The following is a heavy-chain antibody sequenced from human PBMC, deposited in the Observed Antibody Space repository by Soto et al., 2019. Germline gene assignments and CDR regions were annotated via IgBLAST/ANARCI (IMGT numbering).Heavy chain of an antibody. Sequence: SVKVSCKASGGTFSSYAISWVRQAPGQGLEWMGGIIPIFGTANYAQKFQGRVTITADESTSTAYMELSSLRSEDTAVYYCARGSTIFGVVIRLIDYYYYGMGVWGQGTTVTVSS. CDR2: IIPIFGTA. J-gene: IGHJ6*02. CDR3: ARGSTIFGVVIRLIDYYYYGMGV. V-gene: IGHV1-69*13. CDR1: GGTFSSYA. D-gene: IGHD3-3*01.